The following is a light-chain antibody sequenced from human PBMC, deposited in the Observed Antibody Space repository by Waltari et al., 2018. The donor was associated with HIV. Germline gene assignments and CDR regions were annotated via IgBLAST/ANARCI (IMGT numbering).Light chain of an antibody. J-gene: IGLJ2*01. CDR1: SSDVGGYNS. Sequence: QSALTPPASVSGSPGQSISISCTGTSSDVGGYNSVSWYQQHPGKAPKLMIYEVSNRPSGVSNRFSGSKSGNTASLTISGLQAEDEADYYCSSYTSSSTSVIFGGGTKLTVL. CDR3: SSYTSSSTSVI. CDR2: EVS. V-gene: IGLV2-14*01.